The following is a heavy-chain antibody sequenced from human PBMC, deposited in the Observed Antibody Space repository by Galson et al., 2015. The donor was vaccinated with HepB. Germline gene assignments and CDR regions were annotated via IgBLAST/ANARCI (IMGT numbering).Heavy chain of an antibody. CDR3: ARLLGDNSPLSHYYYYMDV. CDR1: SGSIISSSYY. D-gene: IGHD2-21*01. J-gene: IGHJ6*03. CDR2: IYYSGTT. Sequence: SETLSLTCTVSSGSIISSSYYWGWIRQPPGKGLEWIGNIYYSGTTYYNPSLKSRVTISVDTAKNKFSLKVRSVTAADTAVYYCARLLGDNSPLSHYYYYMDVWGKGTTVTVSS. V-gene: IGHV4-39*01.